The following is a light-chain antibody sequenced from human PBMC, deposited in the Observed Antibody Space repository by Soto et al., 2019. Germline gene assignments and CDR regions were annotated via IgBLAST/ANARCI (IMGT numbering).Light chain of an antibody. CDR1: QSLLHSNGYNY. J-gene: IGKJ1*01. Sequence: DIVMTQSPLSLPVTPGEPASISCRSSQSLLHSNGYNYLDWYLQKPGQSPQLLIYLGSNRASGVPDRFSGSGSGTDFTLKISRLEAEDVGVYYCMQALQTGWTFGQGTKVEIK. V-gene: IGKV2-28*01. CDR2: LGS. CDR3: MQALQTGWT.